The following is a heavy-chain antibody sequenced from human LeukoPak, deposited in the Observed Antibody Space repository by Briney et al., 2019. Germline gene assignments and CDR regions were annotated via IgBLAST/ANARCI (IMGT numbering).Heavy chain of an antibody. V-gene: IGHV4-59*12. D-gene: IGHD2-2*01. Sequence: SETLSLTCTVSGGSISSYYWSWIRQPPGKGLEWIGYIYYSGSTNYNPSLKSRVTMSVDTSKNQFSLKLSSVTAADTAVYYCARDTGLYCSSTSCKIKSYNWFDPWGQGTLVTVSS. J-gene: IGHJ5*02. CDR3: ARDTGLYCSSTSCKIKSYNWFDP. CDR2: IYYSGST. CDR1: GGSISSYY.